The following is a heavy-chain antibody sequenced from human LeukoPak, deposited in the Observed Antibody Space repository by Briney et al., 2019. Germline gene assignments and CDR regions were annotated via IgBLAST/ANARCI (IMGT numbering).Heavy chain of an antibody. V-gene: IGHV4-4*07. CDR1: GCSISKYY. CDR2: FYSSGSN. CDR3: ARLFPATGTPYYYIMDV. D-gene: IGHD6-13*01. Sequence: SEPLSLTGTAPGCSISKYYWSWIRKPAGKGLGWIGRFYSSGSNNYNPSLKSRVTMPVDTSKNQFSLRLSSLPAAETAVYYCARLFPATGTPYYYIMDVWGQGPTVTISS. J-gene: IGHJ6*02.